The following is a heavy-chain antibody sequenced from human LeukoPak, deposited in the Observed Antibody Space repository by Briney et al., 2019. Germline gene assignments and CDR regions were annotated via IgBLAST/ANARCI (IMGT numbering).Heavy chain of an antibody. V-gene: IGHV3-53*01. Sequence: PGGSLRLSCAASGFAVSSNYMSWVRQTPGKGLEWVSVIYSGGSTYYADSVKGRFTISRDNSKNTLYLQMNSLRAEDTAVYYCAAGTGTTTLSPEDAFDFWGQGTRVTVSS. D-gene: IGHD6-13*01. CDR2: IYSGGST. J-gene: IGHJ3*01. CDR3: AAGTGTTTLSPEDAFDF. CDR1: GFAVSSNY.